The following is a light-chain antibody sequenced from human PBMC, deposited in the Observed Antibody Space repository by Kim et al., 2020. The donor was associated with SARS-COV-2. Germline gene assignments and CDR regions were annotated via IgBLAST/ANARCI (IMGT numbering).Light chain of an antibody. Sequence: SITISCTGTSSYVGGYKYVSWYQHHPGKAPKLVIYEVSNRPSGVSNRFSGSKSGNTASLTISGLQAEDEADYYCSSYIRGSTNYVFGTGTKVTVL. CDR3: SSYIRGSTNYV. CDR1: SSYVGGYKY. J-gene: IGLJ1*01. V-gene: IGLV2-14*01. CDR2: EVS.